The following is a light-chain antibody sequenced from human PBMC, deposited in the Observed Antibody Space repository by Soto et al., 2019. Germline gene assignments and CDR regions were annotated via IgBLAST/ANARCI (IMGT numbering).Light chain of an antibody. CDR1: SSNLGAGYD. Sequence: SVLTQPPSVSGAPGQRVTISCSGSSSNLGAGYDVQWYQQFPGTAPKLLIYANSARPSGVPDRFSGSKSGTSASLAITGLQAEDEADYYCSSYTSSSTLVFGTGTKVTV. J-gene: IGLJ1*01. CDR2: ANS. CDR3: SSYTSSSTLV. V-gene: IGLV1-40*01.